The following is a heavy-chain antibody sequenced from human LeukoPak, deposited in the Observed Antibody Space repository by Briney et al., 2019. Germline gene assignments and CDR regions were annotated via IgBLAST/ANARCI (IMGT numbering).Heavy chain of an antibody. CDR2: IIPILGIA. CDR1: GGTFSSYT. Sequence: SVKVSCKASGGTFSSYTISWVRQAPGQGLEWMGRIIPILGIANYAQKFQGRVTITADKSTSTAYMELSSLRSEDTAVYYCASWSESDTVFGVPRGNWFGPWGQGILVTVSS. J-gene: IGHJ5*02. D-gene: IGHD3-3*01. V-gene: IGHV1-69*02. CDR3: ASWSESDTVFGVPRGNWFGP.